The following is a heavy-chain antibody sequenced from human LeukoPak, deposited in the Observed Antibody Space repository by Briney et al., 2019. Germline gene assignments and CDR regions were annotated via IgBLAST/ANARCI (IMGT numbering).Heavy chain of an antibody. CDR3: AREEMATSPSLLRYYYCYMVV. CDR2: IYYSGST. J-gene: IGHJ6*03. V-gene: IGHV4-59*01. Sequence: SETLSLTCTVSGGSISSYYWSWIRQPPGKGLEWIGYIYYSGSTNYNPSLKSRVTISVDPSKNQFSLKLSSVTAADTAVYYCAREEMATSPSLLRYYYCYMVVWGKGTTFTVSS. D-gene: IGHD5-24*01. CDR1: GGSISSYY.